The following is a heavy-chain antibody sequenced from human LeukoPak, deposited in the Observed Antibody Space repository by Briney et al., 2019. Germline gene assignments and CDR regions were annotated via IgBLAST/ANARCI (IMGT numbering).Heavy chain of an antibody. CDR1: GESFSDYY. D-gene: IGHD2-15*01. Sequence: PSETLSLTCAVYGESFSDYYWSWIRQPPGKGLEWLGEINHSGYTNYNPSLKSRVSISVDTSKNQFSLKLSSVTAADTAVYYCARQLGYCSGASCYYFDYWGQGTLVIVSS. CDR2: INHSGYT. J-gene: IGHJ4*02. V-gene: IGHV4-34*01. CDR3: ARQLGYCSGASCYYFDY.